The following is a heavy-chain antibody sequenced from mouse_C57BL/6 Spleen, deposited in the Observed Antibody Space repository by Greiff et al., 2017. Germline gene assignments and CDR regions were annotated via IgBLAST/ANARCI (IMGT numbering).Heavy chain of an antibody. J-gene: IGHJ4*01. CDR1: GYTFTSSW. V-gene: IGHV1-55*01. CDR2: IYPGSGST. D-gene: IGHD1-1*01. Sequence: VQLQQPGAELVKPGASVKMSCKASGYTFTSSWITWVKQRPGQGLEWIGDIYPGSGSTNYNEKFKSKATLTVDTSTSTAYMQLSSLTSEDSAVYYCERRGSSPYYYAMDYWGQGTSVTVSS. CDR3: ERRGSSPYYYAMDY.